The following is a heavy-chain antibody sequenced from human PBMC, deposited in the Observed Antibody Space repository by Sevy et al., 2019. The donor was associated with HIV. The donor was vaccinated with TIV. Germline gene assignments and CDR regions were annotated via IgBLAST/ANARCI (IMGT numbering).Heavy chain of an antibody. J-gene: IGHJ6*02. Sequence: GESLKISCKGSGYSFTSYWIGWVRQMPGKGLEWMGIIYPGDSDTRYSQSFQGQVTISADKSINTAYLQWSSLKASDTAMYYCARQDPTYYYGMDAWGQGTTVTVSS. D-gene: IGHD1-1*01. V-gene: IGHV5-51*01. CDR1: GYSFTSYW. CDR2: IYPGDSDT. CDR3: ARQDPTYYYGMDA.